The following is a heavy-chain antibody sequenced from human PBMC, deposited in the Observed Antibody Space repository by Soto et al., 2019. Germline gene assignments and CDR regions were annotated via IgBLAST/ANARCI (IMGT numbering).Heavy chain of an antibody. CDR2: INAHSGGT. Sequence: ASVKVSCKASGFSFTGYYIHWLRQAPGQGLEWMGWINAHSGGTEYAQKFQGRVTLTRDTSISTAYMTLSSLRSDDTAIYYCAKDLTRQLAYWLDPWGQGXQVTVSS. D-gene: IGHD6-6*01. J-gene: IGHJ5*02. CDR3: AKDLTRQLAYWLDP. CDR1: GFSFTGYY. V-gene: IGHV1-2*02.